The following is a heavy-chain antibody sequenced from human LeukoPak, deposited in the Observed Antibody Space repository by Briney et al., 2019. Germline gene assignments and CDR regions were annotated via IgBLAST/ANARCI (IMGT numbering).Heavy chain of an antibody. Sequence: PGESMRLSCAASGFTFSSYAMHWVRQAPGKGLEYVSAISDSGGSTYYADSVKGRFTISRDNSKNKLYLQMSSLRAEDTAVYFCVRGYSFGPYGMDVWGQGTTVTVTS. D-gene: IGHD2-15*01. J-gene: IGHJ6*02. V-gene: IGHV3-64D*09. CDR2: ISDSGGST. CDR3: VRGYSFGPYGMDV. CDR1: GFTFSSYA.